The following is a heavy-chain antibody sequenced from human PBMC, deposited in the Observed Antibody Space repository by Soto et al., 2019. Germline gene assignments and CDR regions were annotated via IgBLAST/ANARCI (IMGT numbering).Heavy chain of an antibody. CDR2: ISSSSSTI. CDR3: ARAATPKGYYGMDV. Sequence: GSLRLSCAASGFTFSSYSMNWVRQAPGKGLEWVSYISSSSSTIYYADSVKGRFTISRDNAKNSLYLQMNSLRDEDTAVYYCARAATPKGYYGMDVWGQGTTVTVSS. J-gene: IGHJ6*02. V-gene: IGHV3-48*02. CDR1: GFTFSSYS. D-gene: IGHD6-25*01.